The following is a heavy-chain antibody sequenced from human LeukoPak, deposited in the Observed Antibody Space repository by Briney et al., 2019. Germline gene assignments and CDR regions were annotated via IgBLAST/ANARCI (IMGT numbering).Heavy chain of an antibody. CDR3: ARARNRIAVSVIREYYYMDV. Sequence: PGGSLRLSCAASGFTFISSWMNWVRQAPGKGLEWVANIKQDGSEKYYVDSVKGRFTISRDNAKNSLYLKMNSLRAEDTAVYYCARARNRIAVSVIREYYYMDVWGKGTTVTISS. J-gene: IGHJ6*03. D-gene: IGHD6-19*01. V-gene: IGHV3-7*01. CDR1: GFTFISSW. CDR2: IKQDGSEK.